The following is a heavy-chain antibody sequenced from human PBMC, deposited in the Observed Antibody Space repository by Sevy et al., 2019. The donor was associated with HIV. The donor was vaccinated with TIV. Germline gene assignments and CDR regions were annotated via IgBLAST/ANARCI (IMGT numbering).Heavy chain of an antibody. CDR3: GTDRGTMFGVDL. D-gene: IGHD3-3*01. Sequence: SETLSLTCTVSGGSITTGGDCWIWIRQPPGQGLVWIVYIYHSGVTNYNPPLQARVNISIARSKKQFSLNLMAVTAADAAVYFCGTDRGTMFGVDLWGQGTLVTVSS. J-gene: IGHJ4*02. CDR1: GGSITTGGDC. V-gene: IGHV4-30-2*01. CDR2: IYHSGVT.